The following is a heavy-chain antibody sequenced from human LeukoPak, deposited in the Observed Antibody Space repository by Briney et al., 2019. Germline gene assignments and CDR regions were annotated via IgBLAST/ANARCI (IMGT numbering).Heavy chain of an antibody. CDR1: GFTVSSNY. CDR2: IYSGGST. CDR3: AKDDAWGRFQH. Sequence: PGGSLRLSCAASGFTVSSNYMSWVRQAPGKGLEWVSVIYSGGSTYYADSVKGQFTISRDNSKNTVSLQMNSLRAEDTAVYSCAKDDAWGRFQHWGQGNLVTVSS. J-gene: IGHJ1*01. D-gene: IGHD3-16*01. V-gene: IGHV3-53*01.